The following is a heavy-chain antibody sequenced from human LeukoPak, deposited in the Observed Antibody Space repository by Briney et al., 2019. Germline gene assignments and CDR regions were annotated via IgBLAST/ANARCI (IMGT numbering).Heavy chain of an antibody. J-gene: IGHJ3*02. V-gene: IGHV4-34*01. CDR2: INHSGST. D-gene: IGHD1-14*01. Sequence: SETLSLTCTVSGGSISSYYWSWIRQPPGKGLEWIGEINHSGSTNYNPSLKSRVTISVDTSKNQFSLKLSSVTAADTAVYYCASLPNRPGLDASDIWGQGTMVTVSS. CDR3: ASLPNRPGLDASDI. CDR1: GGSISSYY.